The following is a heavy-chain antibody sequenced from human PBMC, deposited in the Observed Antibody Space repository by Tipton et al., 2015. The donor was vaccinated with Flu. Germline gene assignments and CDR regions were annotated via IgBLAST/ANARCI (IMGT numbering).Heavy chain of an antibody. CDR1: GFTFSTYE. J-gene: IGHJ4*02. Sequence: SLRLSCSASGFTFSTYEMTWVRQAPGKGLEWVANIKQDGNKKYYVDSVKGRFTISRDNARNSLYLQMDSLRAEDTAVYYCARLGLPDYWGQGTLVTVSS. CDR3: ARLGLPDY. D-gene: IGHD3-16*01. CDR2: IKQDGNKK. V-gene: IGHV3-7*01.